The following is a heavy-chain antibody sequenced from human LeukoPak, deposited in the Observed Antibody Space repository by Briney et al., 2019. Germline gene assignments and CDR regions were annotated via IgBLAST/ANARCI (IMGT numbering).Heavy chain of an antibody. V-gene: IGHV1-18*01. J-gene: IGHJ4*02. D-gene: IGHD2-2*01. CDR1: GYTFTSYG. CDR2: ISAYNGNT. CDR3: ADNLLGYCSSTSCSAEGY. Sequence: GASVKVSCKASGYTFTSYGISWVRQAPGQGLEWMGWISAYNGNTNYAQKLQGRVTMTTDTSTSTAYMELRSLRSDDTAVYYCADNLLGYCSSTSCSAEGYWGQGTLVTVSS.